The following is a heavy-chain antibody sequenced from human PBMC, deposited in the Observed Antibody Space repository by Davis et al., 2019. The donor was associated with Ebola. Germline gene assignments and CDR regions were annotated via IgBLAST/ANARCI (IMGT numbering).Heavy chain of an antibody. V-gene: IGHV3-11*01. CDR1: GFTFSDHY. CDR3: AKDLTVAGELLDYYYYGMDV. D-gene: IGHD6-19*01. CDR2: ISHTADTI. Sequence: GGSLRLSCAASGFTFSDHYMSWIRQAPGKGLECVSYISHTADTIYYADSVKGRFTISRDNAKNSLYLQMNSLRAEDTAVYFCAKDLTVAGELLDYYYYGMDVWGKGTTVTVSS. J-gene: IGHJ6*04.